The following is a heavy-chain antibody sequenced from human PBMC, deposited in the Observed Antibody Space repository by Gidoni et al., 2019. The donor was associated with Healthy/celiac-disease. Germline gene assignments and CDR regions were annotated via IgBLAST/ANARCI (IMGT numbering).Heavy chain of an antibody. CDR3: AKDVLDYGFWSGYYTGGDY. CDR1: GFTFSSYA. CDR2: ISGSGGST. Sequence: EVQLLEAGGGLAQPGRSLSLSCAASGFTFSSYARRWVRQAPGKGLVWVSAISGSGGSTYYADSVKGRFTISRDNSKNTLYLQMNSLRAEDTAVYYCAKDVLDYGFWSGYYTGGDYWGQGTLVTVSS. V-gene: IGHV3-23*01. J-gene: IGHJ4*02. D-gene: IGHD3-3*01.